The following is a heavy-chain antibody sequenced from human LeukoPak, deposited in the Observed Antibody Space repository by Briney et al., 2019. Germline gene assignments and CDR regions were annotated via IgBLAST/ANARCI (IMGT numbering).Heavy chain of an antibody. D-gene: IGHD2-2*01. J-gene: IGHJ6*03. CDR2: INHSGST. CDR1: GGSFSGYY. Sequence: TSETLSLTCAVYGGSFSGYYWSWIRQPPGKGLEWIGEINHSGSTSYNPSLKSRVTISVDTSKNQFSLKLSSVTAADTAVYYCARLDIVVVPAAIHYYHYMDVWGKGTTVTISS. CDR3: ARLDIVVVPAAIHYYHYMDV. V-gene: IGHV4-34*01.